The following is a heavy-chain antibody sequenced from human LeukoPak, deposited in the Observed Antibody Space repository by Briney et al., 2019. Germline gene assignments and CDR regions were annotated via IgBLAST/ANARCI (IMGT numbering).Heavy chain of an antibody. J-gene: IGHJ6*03. CDR2: IIPIFGTA. V-gene: IGHV1-69*06. CDR1: GGTISSYA. D-gene: IGHD6-19*01. CDR3: AREASSGWYPLYYYYYMDV. Sequence: GASVQVSCKASGGTISSYAISWVRQAPGQGLEWMGGIIPIFGTANYAQKFQGRVTITADKSTSTAYMELSSLRSEDTAVYYCAREASSGWYPLYYYYYMDVWGKGTTVTVSS.